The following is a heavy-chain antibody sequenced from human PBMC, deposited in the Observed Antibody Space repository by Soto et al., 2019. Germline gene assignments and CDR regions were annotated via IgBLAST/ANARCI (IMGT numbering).Heavy chain of an antibody. V-gene: IGHV1-69*12. CDR2: IIPIFGRG. D-gene: IGHD5-18*01. J-gene: IGHJ6*02. CDR3: ARDGSTVEKAMVSQYYYGMDV. CDR1: GDSFISYV. Sequence: QVQLVQSGAEVRKPGSSVKVSCKGSGDSFISYVISWVRQAPGQGLEWMRGIIPIFGRGNYAQRFQGGVAITAAESTSTVHMELSGLRSEDTAVYYCARDGSTVEKAMVSQYYYGMDVWGQGTTVTVSS.